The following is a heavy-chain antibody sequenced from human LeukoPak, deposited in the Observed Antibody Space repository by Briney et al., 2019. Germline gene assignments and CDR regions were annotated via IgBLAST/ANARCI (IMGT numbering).Heavy chain of an antibody. CDR3: ASNPDTYNVDTAMVTY. J-gene: IGHJ4*02. D-gene: IGHD5-18*01. CDR1: GFTFSSYW. Sequence: GGSLRLSCAASGFTFSSYWMSWVRQAPGKGLEWVANIKQDGSEKYYVDSVKGRFTISRDNAQNSLYLQVNSLRAEDTAVYYCASNPDTYNVDTAMVTYWGQGTPVTVSS. V-gene: IGHV3-7*03. CDR2: IKQDGSEK.